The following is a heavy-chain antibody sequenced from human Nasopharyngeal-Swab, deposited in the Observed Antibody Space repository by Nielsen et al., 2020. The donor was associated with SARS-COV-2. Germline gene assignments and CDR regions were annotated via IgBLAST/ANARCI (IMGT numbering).Heavy chain of an antibody. CDR3: ARGRLRYFDWLLEGHAFDI. CDR2: IGTAGDT. D-gene: IGHD3-9*01. V-gene: IGHV3-13*01. CDR1: GFPFSSYD. Sequence: LSLTCAASGFPFSSYDMHWVRQATGKGLEWVSAIGTAGDTYYPGSVKGRFTISRENAKNSLYLQMNSLRAGDTAVYYCARGRLRYFDWLLEGHAFDIWGQGTMVTVSS. J-gene: IGHJ3*02.